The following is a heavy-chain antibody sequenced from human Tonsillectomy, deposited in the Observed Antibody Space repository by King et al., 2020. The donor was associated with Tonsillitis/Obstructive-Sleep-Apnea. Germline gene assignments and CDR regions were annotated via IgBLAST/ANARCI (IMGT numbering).Heavy chain of an antibody. CDR1: GFSLTTSVVG. J-gene: IGHJ3*02. V-gene: IGHV2-5*02. Sequence: ITLKESGPTLVKPTQTLTLTCTFSGFSLTTSVVGVGWFRQPPGTALECLALLYWDDDKRYSPSLKRRLTITKDTSKNPVVLTMTNMDPVDTATFYCAHRRVLDTFDIWGQGTMVTVSS. CDR3: AHRRVLDTFDI. CDR2: LYWDDDK.